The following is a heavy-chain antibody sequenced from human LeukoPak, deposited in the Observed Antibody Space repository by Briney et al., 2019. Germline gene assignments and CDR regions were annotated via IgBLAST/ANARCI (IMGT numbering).Heavy chain of an antibody. CDR3: ARRVAARPDYYFVP. Sequence: SETLSLTCTVSGGSISSYYWSWIRQPPGKELEWIGYIYYTGNTNYNPSLKSRVTMSVDTSKNQFSLKLSSVTAADTAVYYCARRVAARPDYYFVPWGQGTLVTVSS. CDR1: GGSISSYY. J-gene: IGHJ5*02. D-gene: IGHD6-6*01. V-gene: IGHV4-59*08. CDR2: IYYTGNT.